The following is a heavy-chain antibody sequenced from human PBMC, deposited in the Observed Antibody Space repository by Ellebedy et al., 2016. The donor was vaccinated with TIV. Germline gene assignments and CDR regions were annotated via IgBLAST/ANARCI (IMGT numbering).Heavy chain of an antibody. D-gene: IGHD2/OR15-2a*01. V-gene: IGHV3-48*04. CDR1: GFTFSSSS. CDR2: IRSSDSST. J-gene: IGHJ4*02. CDR3: ARARIYGPFDY. Sequence: GESLKISCAASGFTFSSSSMNWVRQAPGKGLEYIAYIRSSDSSTSYADSVKGRFTISRDNAENSLYLQMHSLRAEDTAIYYCARARIYGPFDYWGQGILVTVSS.